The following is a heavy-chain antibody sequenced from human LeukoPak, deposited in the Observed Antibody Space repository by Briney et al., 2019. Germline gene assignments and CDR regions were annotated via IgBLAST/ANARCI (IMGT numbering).Heavy chain of an antibody. Sequence: ASVKVSCKASGYTFTGYYMHWVRQAPGQGLEWMGWTNPNSGGTNYAQKFQGRVTMTRDTSISTAYMELSRLRSDDTAVYYCARDIVAAAGTNPFDYWGQGTLVTVSS. D-gene: IGHD6-13*01. J-gene: IGHJ4*02. CDR2: TNPNSGGT. CDR1: GYTFTGYY. CDR3: ARDIVAAAGTNPFDY. V-gene: IGHV1-2*02.